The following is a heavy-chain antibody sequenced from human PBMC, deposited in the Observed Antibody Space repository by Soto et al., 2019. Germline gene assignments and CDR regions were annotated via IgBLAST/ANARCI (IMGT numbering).Heavy chain of an antibody. CDR2: IYYSGST. Sequence: SETLSLTCTVSGGSISSYYWSWIRQPPGKGLEWIGYIYYSGSTNYNPSLKSRVTISVDTSKNQFSLKLSSVTAADTAVYYCARDRVGELSSRVLDYWGQGTLVTVSS. J-gene: IGHJ4*02. CDR1: GGSISSYY. CDR3: ARDRVGELSSRVLDY. V-gene: IGHV4-59*01. D-gene: IGHD3-16*02.